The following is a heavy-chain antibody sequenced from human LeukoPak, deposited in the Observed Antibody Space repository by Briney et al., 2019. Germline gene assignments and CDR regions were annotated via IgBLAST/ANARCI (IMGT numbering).Heavy chain of an antibody. J-gene: IGHJ3*02. D-gene: IGHD5-18*01. V-gene: IGHV3-23*01. Sequence: GGSLRLSFAASGITFCSYAMSWVRPAPGEGLEWVSAISGSGGSTYYADSVKGRFTISRDNSKNTLYLQMNSLRAEDTAVYYCATSWILMVTGAFDIWGQGTMVTVSS. CDR1: GITFCSYA. CDR2: ISGSGGST. CDR3: ATSWILMVTGAFDI.